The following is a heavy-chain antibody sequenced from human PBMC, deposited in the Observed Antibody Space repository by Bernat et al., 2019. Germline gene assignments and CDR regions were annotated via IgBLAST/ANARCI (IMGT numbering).Heavy chain of an antibody. D-gene: IGHD4-17*01. V-gene: IGHV3-53*04. CDR2: VSNGGHT. CDR3: AGSVTTPGGFDV. CDR1: GFTVSSNY. Sequence: EVQLVESGGGLVKPGGSLRLSCAASGFTVSSNYMSWVRQAPGKGLEWVSVVSNGGHTYYTDSVKGRFTVFRHNSNNTLSLQMNSLGLEDTAVYYCAGSVTTPGGFDVWGQGAMVTVSS. J-gene: IGHJ3*01.